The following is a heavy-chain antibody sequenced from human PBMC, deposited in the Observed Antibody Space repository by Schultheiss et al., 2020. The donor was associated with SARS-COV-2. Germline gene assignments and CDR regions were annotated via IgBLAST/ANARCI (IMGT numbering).Heavy chain of an antibody. Sequence: SQTLSLTCAISGDSVSSNSAAWNWIRQSPSRGLEWLGRTYYRSKWYNDYAVSVKSRITINPDTSKNQFSLQLNSVTPEDTAVYYCARDKKRRALGELSFVEDVWGQGTTVTVSS. CDR3: ARDKKRRALGELSFVEDV. CDR2: TYYRSKWYN. CDR1: GDSVSSNSAA. D-gene: IGHD3-16*02. V-gene: IGHV6-1*01. J-gene: IGHJ6*02.